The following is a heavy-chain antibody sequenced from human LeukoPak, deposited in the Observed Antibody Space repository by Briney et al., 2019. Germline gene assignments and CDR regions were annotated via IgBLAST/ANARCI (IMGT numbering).Heavy chain of an antibody. CDR3: AREAVVTAIGYYYYGMDV. V-gene: IGHV3-23*01. Sequence: GGSLRLSCAASGFTFGSYAMSWVRQAPGKGLEWVSGISWNSGSIGYADSVKGRFTISRDNSKNTLYLQMNSLRAEDTAVYYCAREAVVTAIGYYYYGMDVWGQGTTVTVSS. CDR2: ISWNSGSI. CDR1: GFTFGSYA. D-gene: IGHD2-21*02. J-gene: IGHJ6*02.